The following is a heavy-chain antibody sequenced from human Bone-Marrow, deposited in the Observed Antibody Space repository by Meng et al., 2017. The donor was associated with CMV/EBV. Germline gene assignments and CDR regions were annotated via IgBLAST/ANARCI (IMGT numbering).Heavy chain of an antibody. CDR2: IYTGGGT. CDR1: GFILSNNY. Sequence: GESLKISCAASGFILSNNYMSWVRQAPGKGLKWVSVIYTGGGTYYTDSVKGRFTISRDNSKDTLYLQMNSLRAEDTAVYYCARSTPDAFAICGRGTMVTASS. CDR3: ARSTPDAFAI. V-gene: IGHV3-53*01. J-gene: IGHJ3*02. D-gene: IGHD2-15*01.